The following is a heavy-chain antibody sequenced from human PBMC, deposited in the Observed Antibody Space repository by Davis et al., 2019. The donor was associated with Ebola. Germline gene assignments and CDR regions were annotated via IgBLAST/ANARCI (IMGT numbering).Heavy chain of an antibody. V-gene: IGHV4-34*01. CDR3: ASPHQIRDTSCFDS. CDR1: GGSFSDYF. Sequence: LTCAISGGSFSDYFWSWIRLSPGKGLEWIGEINQRRKTFYNPALKSRVTMSVDTSKNQFSLKLNSVTAADTAVYYCASPHQIRDTSCFDSWGQGTQVTVSS. CDR2: INQRRKT. J-gene: IGHJ4*02.